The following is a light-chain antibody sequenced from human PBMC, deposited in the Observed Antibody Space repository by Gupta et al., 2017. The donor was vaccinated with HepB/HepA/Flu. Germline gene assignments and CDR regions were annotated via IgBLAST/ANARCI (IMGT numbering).Light chain of an antibody. CDR1: QSVLYSSNNKNY. Sequence: DIVMTQSPDSLAVSLGERATINCKSSQSVLYSSNNKNYLAWYQQKPGQPPKLLIYWASTREYGVPARFSGSGSGTDFTLTISSLQAQDVAVYYWQQDDSMITFGGGTKVEI. CDR2: WAS. CDR3: QQDDSMIT. V-gene: IGKV4-1*01. J-gene: IGKJ4*01.